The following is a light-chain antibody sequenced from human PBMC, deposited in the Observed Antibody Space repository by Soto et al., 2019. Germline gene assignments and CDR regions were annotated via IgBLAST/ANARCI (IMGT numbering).Light chain of an antibody. CDR3: QQRSNWPGIT. Sequence: ETVLTQSPATLSLSPGESATLSCRASQSVTTYLAWYQQKPGQAPRVLIYDASNRATGIPARFSGSGSGTDFTLTISSLEPEDFAVYYCQQRSNWPGITFGQGTRLEIK. V-gene: IGKV3-11*01. CDR2: DAS. CDR1: QSVTTY. J-gene: IGKJ5*01.